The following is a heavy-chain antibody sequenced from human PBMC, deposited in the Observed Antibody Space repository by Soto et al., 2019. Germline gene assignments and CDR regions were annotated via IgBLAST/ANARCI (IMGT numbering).Heavy chain of an antibody. V-gene: IGHV3-66*01. CDR3: AFAPKSGYDPPF. Sequence: GGSLRLSCAASGFTFSNYLMRWVRQAPGKGLEWVSVIYSGGSTYYADSVKGRFTISRDNSKNTLYLQMNSLRAEDTAVYYCAFAPKSGYDPPFWGQGTLVTVSS. CDR2: IYSGGST. D-gene: IGHD5-12*01. CDR1: GFTFSNYL. J-gene: IGHJ4*02.